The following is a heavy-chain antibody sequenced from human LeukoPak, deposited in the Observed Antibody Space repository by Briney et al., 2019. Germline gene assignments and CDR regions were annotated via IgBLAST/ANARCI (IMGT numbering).Heavy chain of an antibody. V-gene: IGHV4-59*08. CDR3: ARWDDSAWGFGN. J-gene: IGHJ4*02. D-gene: IGHD6-19*01. CDR1: GGSISNS. Sequence: SETLSLTCIVSGGSISNSWNWIRQSPGKGLEWVGYISNSGTTSYNPSLKSRVTISVDTSKNQLSLKLTSVTAADTAVYYCARWDDSAWGFGNWGPGSLATVSS. CDR2: ISNSGTT.